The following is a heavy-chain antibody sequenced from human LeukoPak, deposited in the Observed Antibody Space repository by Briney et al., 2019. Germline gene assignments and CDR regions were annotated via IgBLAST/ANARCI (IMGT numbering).Heavy chain of an antibody. CDR3: AGDIAAVNIPGSRLDP. J-gene: IGHJ5*02. CDR1: GGSISSDF. CDR2: ISYSGIT. D-gene: IGHD6-13*01. V-gene: IGHV4-59*08. Sequence: SETLSLTCTVSGGSISSDFWSWIRQSPGRGLEWIGYISYSGITSYNPSLKSRVTLSVDTSKNQFALRLRSVTAADTAVYFCAGDIAAVNIPGSRLDPWGQGTLVTVSS.